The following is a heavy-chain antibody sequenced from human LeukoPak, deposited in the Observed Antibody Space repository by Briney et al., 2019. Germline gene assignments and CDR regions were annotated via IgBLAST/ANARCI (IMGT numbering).Heavy chain of an antibody. CDR2: ISSNADTI. J-gene: IGHJ4*02. CDR3: SSAYGGLLDH. D-gene: IGHD3-16*01. V-gene: IGHV3-48*03. Sequence: GGSLRLSCAASGFAFSSYEMNWVRRAPGKGLEWVSYISSNADTIYYADSVRGRFTISRDNAKKSLYLQMHSLRVEDTAVYYCSSAYGGLLDHWGQGTLVTVSS. CDR1: GFAFSSYE.